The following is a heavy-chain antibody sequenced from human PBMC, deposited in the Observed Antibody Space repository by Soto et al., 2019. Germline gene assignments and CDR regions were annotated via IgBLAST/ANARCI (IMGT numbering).Heavy chain of an antibody. Sequence: SETLSLTCTVSGGSISSYYWSWIRQPPGKGLEWIGYIYYSGSTNYNPSLKSRVTISVDTSKNQFSLKLSSVTAADTAVYYCAYSLMGQDYFDYWGQGTLVTVSS. CDR2: IYYSGST. CDR3: AYSLMGQDYFDY. V-gene: IGHV4-59*01. D-gene: IGHD1-26*01. CDR1: GGSISSYY. J-gene: IGHJ4*02.